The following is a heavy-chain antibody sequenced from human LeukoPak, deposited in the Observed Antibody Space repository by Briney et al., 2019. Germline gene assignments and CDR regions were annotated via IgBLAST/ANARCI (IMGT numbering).Heavy chain of an antibody. CDR1: GFSFSNCA. CDR3: TKATGRYYHRHGYPFDY. V-gene: IGHV3-23*01. J-gene: IGHJ4*01. CDR2: ISGSGDTT. D-gene: IGHD3-22*01. Sequence: GGTLRLSCAASGFSFSNCAMTWVRQAPGKGLEWVSSISGSGDTTYAASVRGRVTISRDISKNTLSLQMNSLRAADTAVYYCTKATGRYYHRHGYPFDYWGHGTLVTVSS.